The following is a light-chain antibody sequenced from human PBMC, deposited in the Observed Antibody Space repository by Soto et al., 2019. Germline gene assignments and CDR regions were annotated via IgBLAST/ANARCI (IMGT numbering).Light chain of an antibody. CDR2: GAS. J-gene: IGKJ1*01. CDR3: QQSGT. CDR1: QSASSTY. Sequence: EIVLTQSPGTLSLSPGERATLSCRASQSASSTYLAWYQQKPGQAPRLLIYGASSRATGIPDRFSGSGSGTDFTLTIRRLGAEDFAVYYCQQSGTFGQGTKVEIK. V-gene: IGKV3-20*01.